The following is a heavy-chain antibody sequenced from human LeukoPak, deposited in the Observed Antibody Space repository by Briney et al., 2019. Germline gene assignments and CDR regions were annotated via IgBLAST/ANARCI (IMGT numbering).Heavy chain of an antibody. Sequence: SETLSLTCNVSGGSISSSSYYWSWIRQPAGKGLEWIGRIYTSGSTNYNPSLKSRVTMSVDTSKNQFSLKLSSVTAADTAVYYCARDGYYYDSSGYGLDYWGQGTLVTVSS. D-gene: IGHD3-22*01. CDR2: IYTSGST. J-gene: IGHJ4*02. V-gene: IGHV4-61*02. CDR1: GGSISSSSYY. CDR3: ARDGYYYDSSGYGLDY.